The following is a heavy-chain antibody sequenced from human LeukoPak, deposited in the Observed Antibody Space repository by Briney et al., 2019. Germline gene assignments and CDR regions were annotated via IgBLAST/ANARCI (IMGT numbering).Heavy chain of an antibody. CDR2: IKQDGSEK. J-gene: IGHJ6*03. V-gene: IGHV3-7*01. CDR1: GFTFSSYW. CDR3: ARDGGSWSIYYYYYMDV. Sequence: GGSLRLSCAASGFTFSSYWMSWVRQAPGKGLEWVANIKQDGSEKYYVDSVKGRFTISRDNAKNSLYLQMNSLRAEDTAVYYCARDGGSWSIYYYYYMDVWGKGTTVTVSS. D-gene: IGHD6-13*01.